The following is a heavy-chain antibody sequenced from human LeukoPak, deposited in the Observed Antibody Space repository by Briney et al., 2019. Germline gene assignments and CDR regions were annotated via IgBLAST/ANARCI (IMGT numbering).Heavy chain of an antibody. CDR2: IYYSGST. D-gene: IGHD3-22*01. CDR1: GGSISSGDYY. V-gene: IGHV4-30-4*08. J-gene: IGHJ4*02. Sequence: SETLSLTCTVPGGSISSGDYYWSWIRQPPGKGLEWIGYIYYSGSTYYNPSLKSRVTISVDTSKNQFSLKLSSVTAADTAVYYCARSWSGGGWLLGFFDYWGQGTLVTVSS. CDR3: ARSWSGGGWLLGFFDY.